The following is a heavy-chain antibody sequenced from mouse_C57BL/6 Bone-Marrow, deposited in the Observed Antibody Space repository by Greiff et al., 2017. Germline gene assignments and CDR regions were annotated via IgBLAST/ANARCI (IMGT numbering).Heavy chain of an antibody. CDR2: IDPANGNT. CDR3: ASLGRGTPYFDY. CDR1: GFNITNTY. J-gene: IGHJ2*01. D-gene: IGHD4-1*01. Sequence: VQLQQSVAELVRPGASVKLSCTASGFNITNTYMHWVKQRPEQSLEWIGRIDPANGNTKYAPKFQGKATITADTSSNTAYLQLSSLTSEDTAIYYCASLGRGTPYFDYWGQGTTLTVSS. V-gene: IGHV14-3*01.